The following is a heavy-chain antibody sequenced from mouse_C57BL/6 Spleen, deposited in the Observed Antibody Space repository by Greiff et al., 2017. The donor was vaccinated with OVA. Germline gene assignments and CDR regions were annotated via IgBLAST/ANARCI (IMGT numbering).Heavy chain of an antibody. J-gene: IGHJ1*03. V-gene: IGHV1-55*01. CDR1: GYTFTSYW. D-gene: IGHD2-3*01. CDR3: ARSGDGFWCFDV. CDR2: IYPGSGST. Sequence: QVQLQQPGAELVKPGASVKMSCKASGYTFTSYWITWVKQRPGQGLEWIGDIYPGSGSTNYNEKFKSKATLTVDTSSSTAYMQLSSLTSEDSAVYYCARSGDGFWCFDVWGTGTTVTVSS.